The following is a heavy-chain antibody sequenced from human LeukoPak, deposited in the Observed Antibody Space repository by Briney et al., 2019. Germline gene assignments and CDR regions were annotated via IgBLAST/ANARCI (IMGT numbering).Heavy chain of an antibody. CDR3: AKSASAIFGDFDY. CDR1: GFTFDDYA. V-gene: IGHV3-9*01. J-gene: IGHJ4*02. Sequence: GRSLRLSCAASGFTFDDYAMHWVRQAPGKGLEWVSGISWNSGSISYADSVKGRFTTSRDNAKNSLYLQMNSLRAEDTALYYCAKSASAIFGDFDYWGQGTLVTVSS. CDR2: ISWNSGSI. D-gene: IGHD3-3*01.